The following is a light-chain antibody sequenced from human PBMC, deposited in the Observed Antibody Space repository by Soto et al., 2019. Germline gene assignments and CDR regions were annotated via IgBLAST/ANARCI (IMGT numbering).Light chain of an antibody. J-gene: IGLJ2*01. Sequence: QSALTQPASVSGSPGQTITISCTGTSSDVGGYNYVSWYQQHPGKAPKLMIYDVNNRPSGVSNRFSGSKSGNTASLTISGLQAEDEADYYCSSYTSSSTLVVFGGGPKVTFL. CDR1: SSDVGGYNY. V-gene: IGLV2-14*01. CDR2: DVN. CDR3: SSYTSSSTLVV.